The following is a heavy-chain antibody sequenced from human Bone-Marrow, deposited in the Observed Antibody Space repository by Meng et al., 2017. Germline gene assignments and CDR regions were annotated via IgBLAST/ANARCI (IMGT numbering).Heavy chain of an antibody. CDR3: ARVRELLYYGMDV. V-gene: IGHV3-7*01. D-gene: IGHD1-26*01. CDR2: IKQDGSEK. J-gene: IGHJ6*02. Sequence: GGSLRLSCAASGFTFSSYWMSWVRQAPGKGLEWVANIKQDGSEKYYVDSVKGRFTISRDNSKNTLYLQMNSLRVEDTAVYYCARVRELLYYGMDVWGQGTTVTVSS. CDR1: GFTFSSYW.